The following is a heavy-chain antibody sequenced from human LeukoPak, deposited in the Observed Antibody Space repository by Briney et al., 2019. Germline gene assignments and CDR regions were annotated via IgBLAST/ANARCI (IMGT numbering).Heavy chain of an antibody. V-gene: IGHV3-64D*06. CDR3: VKDRGQSIETAGHFGS. CDR1: GFTFIYYA. Sequence: GGSLRLSCSASGFTFIYYAMHWVRQAPGKGLEYVSGISSNGGNTYYADSVKGRFTMSRANTNNTLYLQMSSLRAEDTALYYCVKDRGQSIETAGHFGSWGQGTLVTASS. J-gene: IGHJ4*02. D-gene: IGHD5-24*01. CDR2: ISSNGGNT.